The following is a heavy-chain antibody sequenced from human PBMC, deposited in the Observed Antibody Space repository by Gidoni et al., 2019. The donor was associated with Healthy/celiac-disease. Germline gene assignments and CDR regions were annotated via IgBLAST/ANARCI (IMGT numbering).Heavy chain of an antibody. J-gene: IGHJ5*02. CDR3: ARERGEGDDYSNYGSNWFDP. D-gene: IGHD4-4*01. V-gene: IGHV1-46*01. CDR1: GYTFTSYY. CDR2: INPSGGST. Sequence: QVQLVQSGAEVKKPGASVKVSCKASGYTFTSYYMHWVRQAPGQGLEWMGIINPSGGSTSYAQKFQGRVTMTRDTSTSTVYMELSSLRSEDTAVYYCARERGEGDDYSNYGSNWFDPWGQGTLVTVSS.